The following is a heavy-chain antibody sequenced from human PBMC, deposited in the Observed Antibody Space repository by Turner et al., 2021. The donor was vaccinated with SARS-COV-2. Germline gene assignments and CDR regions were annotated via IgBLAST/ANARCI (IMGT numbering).Heavy chain of an antibody. Sequence: QVQLVPSGAEVKKPGASVKVPCKVSGYTLIELSMHWVRQAPGKGLEWMGGFDPEDVETIYAQKFQGRVTMTEDTSTDTAYMELSSLRSEDTAVYYCATVFAVAGLSYGMDVWGQGTTVTVSS. CDR3: ATVFAVAGLSYGMDV. CDR1: GYTLIELS. V-gene: IGHV1-24*01. D-gene: IGHD6-19*01. J-gene: IGHJ6*02. CDR2: FDPEDVET.